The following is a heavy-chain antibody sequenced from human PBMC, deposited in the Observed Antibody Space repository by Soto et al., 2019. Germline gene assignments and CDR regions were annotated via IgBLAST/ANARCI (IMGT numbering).Heavy chain of an antibody. CDR1: GGTFSSYA. J-gene: IGHJ5*02. Sequence: SVKISCKASGGTFSSYAISWVRQAPGQGLEWMGGIIPIFGTANYAQKFQGRVTITADKSTSTAYMERSSLRSEDTAVYYCARQWLVRGGFEPWGKGTLVTVSS. CDR2: IIPIFGTA. D-gene: IGHD6-19*01. V-gene: IGHV1-69*06. CDR3: ARQWLVRGGFEP.